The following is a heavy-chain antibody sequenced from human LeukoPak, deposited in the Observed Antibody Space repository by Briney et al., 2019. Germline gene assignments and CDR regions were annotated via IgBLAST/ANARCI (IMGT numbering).Heavy chain of an antibody. Sequence: SETLSLTCTVSGYSISSGYFWGWIRQPPGKGLELIGSIHHSGRTYYNPSLKSRVTMSVDTSENQFSLRLNFVNPEDTAVYYCARVGGGSDPYYAMDVWGQGTTVTVSS. CDR3: ARVGGGSDPYYAMDV. J-gene: IGHJ6*02. V-gene: IGHV4-38-2*02. D-gene: IGHD2-15*01. CDR1: GYSISSGYF. CDR2: IHHSGRT.